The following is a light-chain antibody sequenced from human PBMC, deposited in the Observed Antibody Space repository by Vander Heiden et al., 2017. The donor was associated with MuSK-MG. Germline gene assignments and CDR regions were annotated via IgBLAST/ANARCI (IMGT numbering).Light chain of an antibody. J-gene: IGLJ2*01. CDR1: SSNIGADYD. CDR2: DTN. V-gene: IGLV1-40*01. Sequence: SMLTQPPSVSGDPGQRVTISCTGRSSNIGADYDVQWYQQLPGSAPKLLIYDTNNRPSGVPDRFSGSKSGTSASLAITGLQAEDEADYHCQSYDKSLRAVVFGGGTKLTVL. CDR3: QSYDKSLRAVV.